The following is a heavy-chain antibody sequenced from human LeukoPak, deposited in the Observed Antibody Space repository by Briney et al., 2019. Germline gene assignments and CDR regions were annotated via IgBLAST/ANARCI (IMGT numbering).Heavy chain of an antibody. V-gene: IGHV4-34*01. CDR2: INHSGGT. CDR3: ARGLPRGGSSWSRHYFDY. J-gene: IGHJ4*02. Sequence: SETLSLTCAVYGGSFSGYYWSWIRQPPGKGLEWIGEINHSGGTNYNPSLKSRVTISVDTSKNQFSLKLSSVTAADTAVYYCARGLPRGGSSWSRHYFDYWGQGTLVTVSS. D-gene: IGHD6-13*01. CDR1: GGSFSGYY.